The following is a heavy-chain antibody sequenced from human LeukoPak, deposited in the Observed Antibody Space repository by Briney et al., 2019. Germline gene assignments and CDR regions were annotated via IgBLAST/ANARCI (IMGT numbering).Heavy chain of an antibody. Sequence: PGGSLRLSCVASGFSFSSHPMNWVRQAPGKGLEWVSSISSSSDYIYYADSVKGRFTISRDNAKKSLYSQMNRLRAEETAVYYCARGGLITVGSVIANPFDYWGQGILVTVSS. V-gene: IGHV3-21*01. J-gene: IGHJ4*02. D-gene: IGHD3-16*02. CDR1: GFSFSSHP. CDR3: ARGGLITVGSVIANPFDY. CDR2: ISSSSDYI.